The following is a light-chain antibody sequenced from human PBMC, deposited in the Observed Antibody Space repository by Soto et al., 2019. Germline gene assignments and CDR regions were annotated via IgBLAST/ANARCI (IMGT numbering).Light chain of an antibody. J-gene: IGKJ1*01. CDR2: KVS. CDR1: HSLLHSNGCSY. V-gene: IGKV2-30*02. CDR3: MQCAHWPPT. Sequence: DIDMTPLPLSLPVITGEPSSISCRTSHSLLHSNGCSYLEWYQQKPGQAPRRLIYKVSSRDSGVPDRFSGSGSGADFTLKISRVEAEDVGVYYCMQCAHWPPTFGQGTKVEIK.